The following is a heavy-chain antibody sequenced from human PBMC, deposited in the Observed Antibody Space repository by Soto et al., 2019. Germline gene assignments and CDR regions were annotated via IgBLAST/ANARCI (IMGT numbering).Heavy chain of an antibody. CDR3: AKGGLWVVASNFDY. D-gene: IGHD5-12*01. CDR2: TSGSGGST. CDR1: GFAFSSYA. Sequence: EVQLLESGGGLVQPGGSLRLSCAASGFAFSSYAMSWVRQAPGKGLEWVSATSGSGGSTYYADSVKGRFTISRDNSKNTLYLQMNSLRAEDTAVYYCAKGGLWVVASNFDYWGQGTLVTVSS. J-gene: IGHJ4*02. V-gene: IGHV3-23*01.